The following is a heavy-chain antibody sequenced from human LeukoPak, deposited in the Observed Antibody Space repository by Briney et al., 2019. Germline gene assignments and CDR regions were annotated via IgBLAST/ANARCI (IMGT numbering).Heavy chain of an antibody. CDR3: AREMATITDY. Sequence: GRSLRLSCAASGSTFSSYAMHWVRQAPGKGLEWVAVISYDGSNKYYADSMKGRFTISRDNSKNTLYLQMNSLRAEDTAVYYCAREMATITDYWGQGTLVTVSS. CDR2: ISYDGSNK. CDR1: GSTFSSYA. D-gene: IGHD5-24*01. J-gene: IGHJ4*02. V-gene: IGHV3-30*04.